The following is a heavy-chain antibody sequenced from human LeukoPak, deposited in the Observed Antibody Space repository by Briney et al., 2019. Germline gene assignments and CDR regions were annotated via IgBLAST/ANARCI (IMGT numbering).Heavy chain of an antibody. V-gene: IGHV3-7*03. CDR1: GFTFSSFS. J-gene: IGHJ4*02. D-gene: IGHD1-26*01. CDR3: ARGGSYPGC. CDR2: IKQDGSEE. Sequence: GGSLRLSCAASGFTFSSFSMSWVRQAPGKGLEWVAKIKQDGSEEYYVDSVKGRFTISRDNAKNSLFLQMNSLRVEDTAIYYCARGGSYPGCWGQGTLVTVSS.